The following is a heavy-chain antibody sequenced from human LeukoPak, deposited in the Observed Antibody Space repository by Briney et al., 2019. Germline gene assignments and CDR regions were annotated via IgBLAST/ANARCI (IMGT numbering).Heavy chain of an antibody. CDR3: ARLLGWSGPINWFDP. CDR1: GGSISSDY. V-gene: IGHV4-59*08. D-gene: IGHD3-3*01. J-gene: IGHJ5*02. Sequence: SETLSLTCTVSGGSISSDYWSWIRGPPGKGLEWIGYVYYSGITNYNPSLKSRVTISVGTSKNHFSLKLTSVTAADTAVYYCARLLGWSGPINWFDPWGRGTLVTVSS. CDR2: VYYSGIT.